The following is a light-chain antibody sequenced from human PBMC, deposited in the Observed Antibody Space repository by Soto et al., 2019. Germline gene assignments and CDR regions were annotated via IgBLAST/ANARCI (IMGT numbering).Light chain of an antibody. V-gene: IGKV1-5*03. CDR2: KAS. CDR3: QQYYTYPLT. CDR1: QSISSW. Sequence: DIQMTQSPSTLSASVGDRVTITCRASQSISSWLAWYQQKPGKAPKLLIYKASSLESGVTSRFSGSGSGTEFALTISSLQPDDFATYYCQQYYTYPLTFGGGTKVEI. J-gene: IGKJ4*01.